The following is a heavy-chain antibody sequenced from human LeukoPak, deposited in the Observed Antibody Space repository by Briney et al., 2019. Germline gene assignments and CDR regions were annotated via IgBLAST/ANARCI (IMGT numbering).Heavy chain of an antibody. Sequence: GSSVKVSCKASGGTFSSYAIAWVRQATGQGLEWMGWMNPNSGNTGYAQKFQGRVTMTRNTSISTAYMELSSLRSEDTAVYYCARGDWKSYYFDYWGQGTLVTVSS. V-gene: IGHV1-8*01. CDR1: GGTFSSYA. CDR2: MNPNSGNT. CDR3: ARGDWKSYYFDY. J-gene: IGHJ4*02. D-gene: IGHD1-1*01.